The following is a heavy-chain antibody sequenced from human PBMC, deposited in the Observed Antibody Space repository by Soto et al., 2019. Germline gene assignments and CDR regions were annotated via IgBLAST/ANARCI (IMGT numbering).Heavy chain of an antibody. J-gene: IGHJ4*02. CDR2: IYHSEST. Sequence: SETLSLTCAVSGGSISSNNWWSWVRQPPGKGLEWIGEIYHSESTNYNPYLKSRVTISVDKSKNQFSLKLNSVTAADTSLYYCARGSYYYDSSGYYHYWGQGTLVTVSS. D-gene: IGHD3-22*01. CDR1: GGSISSNNW. V-gene: IGHV4-4*02. CDR3: ARGSYYYDSSGYYHY.